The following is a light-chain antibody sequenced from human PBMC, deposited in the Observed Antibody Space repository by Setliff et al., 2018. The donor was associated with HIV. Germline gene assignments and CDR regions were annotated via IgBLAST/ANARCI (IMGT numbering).Light chain of an antibody. CDR3: GAAHGSGTNFVYV. CDR1: SGYSNYN. CDR2: VGTGGIVG. J-gene: IGLJ1*01. Sequence: QPVLAQPPSASVSLGASVTLTCTLSSGYSNYNVDWYQQRVGKGPQFAMRVGTGGIVGPKGEGIPDRFSGLGSGLNRFLILKNIQEEDDSDYHGGAAHGSGTNFVYVFGTGTKVTVL. V-gene: IGLV9-49*02.